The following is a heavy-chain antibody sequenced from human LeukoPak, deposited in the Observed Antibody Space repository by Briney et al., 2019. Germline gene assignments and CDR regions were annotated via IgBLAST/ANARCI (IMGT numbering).Heavy chain of an antibody. Sequence: GGSLRLSCAASGFTFSSYSMNWVRQAPGKGLEWVSSISSSSSYIYYADSVKGRFTISRDNAKNSLYLQMNSLRAEDTAVYYCARVGGNYNDSSGYYLFDYWGQGTLVTVSS. CDR1: GFTFSSYS. J-gene: IGHJ4*02. CDR3: ARVGGNYNDSSGYYLFDY. CDR2: ISSSSSYI. V-gene: IGHV3-21*01. D-gene: IGHD3-22*01.